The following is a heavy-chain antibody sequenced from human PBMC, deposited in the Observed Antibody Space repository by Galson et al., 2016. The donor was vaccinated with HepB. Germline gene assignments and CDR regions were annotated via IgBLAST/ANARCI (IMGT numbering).Heavy chain of an antibody. V-gene: IGHV3-23*01. CDR3: AKASQKWELLLFFDS. CDR1: GFRFSTYA. J-gene: IGHJ4*02. CDR2: VSGNGGST. D-gene: IGHD1-26*01. Sequence: LSCAASGFRFSTYAMSWVRQAPGKGLEWVSAVSGNGGSTYYADSVKGRFTITRDNSKNTVHLQMNSLRAEDTAICYCAKASQKWELLLFFDSWGQGTLVTVSS.